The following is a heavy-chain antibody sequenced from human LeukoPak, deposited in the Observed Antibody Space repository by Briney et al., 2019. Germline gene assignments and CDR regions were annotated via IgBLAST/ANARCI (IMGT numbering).Heavy chain of an antibody. CDR3: ARVGYYYDSSGYYYDTRGAGLDY. V-gene: IGHV4-31*03. Sequence: SQTLSLTCTVSGGSISSGGYYWSWIRQHPGKGLEWIGYIYYSGSTYYNPSLKSRVTISVDTSKNQLSLKLSSVTAADTAVYYCARVGYYYDSSGYYYDTRGAGLDYWGQGTLVTVSS. CDR1: GGSISSGGYY. CDR2: IYYSGST. J-gene: IGHJ4*02. D-gene: IGHD3-22*01.